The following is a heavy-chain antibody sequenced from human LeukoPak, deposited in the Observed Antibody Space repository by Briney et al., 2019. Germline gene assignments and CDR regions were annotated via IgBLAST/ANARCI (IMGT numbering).Heavy chain of an antibody. V-gene: IGHV3-33*02. CDR1: GFTFSNYD. Sequence: PGRSLRLSCAASGFTFSNYDMHWVRQAPGKGLEWVAVIWYDGSNKYYADSAKGRFTISRDNSKNTLFLQMNSLRAEDTAVYYCAKSFDVWGQGTTVSVSS. CDR3: AKSFDV. J-gene: IGHJ6*02. CDR2: IWYDGSNK. D-gene: IGHD3-10*01.